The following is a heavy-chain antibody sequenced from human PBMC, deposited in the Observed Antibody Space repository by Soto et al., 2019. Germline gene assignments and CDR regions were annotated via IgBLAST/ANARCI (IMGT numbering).Heavy chain of an antibody. D-gene: IGHD5-18*01. CDR2: IIPIFGTA. J-gene: IGHJ6*02. V-gene: IGHV1-69*13. CDR1: GGTFSSYA. Sequence: GASVKSSCKASGGTFSSYAISWVRQAPGQGLEWMGGIIPIFGTANYAQKFQGRVTITADESTSTAYMELSRLRSEDTAVYYCARDPSKRWLQAMVYCMGGWGELTPVT. CDR3: ARDPSKRWLQAMVYCMGG.